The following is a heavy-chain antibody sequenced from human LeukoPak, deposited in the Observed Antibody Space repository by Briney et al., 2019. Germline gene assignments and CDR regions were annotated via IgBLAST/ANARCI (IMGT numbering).Heavy chain of an antibody. Sequence: SETLSLTCTVSGGSISSYYWSWIRQTPGKGLEWTGYIYYSGTTNYNPSLRSRVAISLDTSKNQFSLKLSSVTAADTAVYYCARGEPAFSSGWYTYYFDYWGQGTLVTVS. CDR2: IYYSGTT. CDR1: GGSISSYY. D-gene: IGHD6-19*01. J-gene: IGHJ4*02. CDR3: ARGEPAFSSGWYTYYFDY. V-gene: IGHV4-59*01.